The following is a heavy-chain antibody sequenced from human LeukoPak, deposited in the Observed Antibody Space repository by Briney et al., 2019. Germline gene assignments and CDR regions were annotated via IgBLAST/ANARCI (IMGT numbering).Heavy chain of an antibody. CDR2: IYHSGST. CDR1: GFHISSGYY. V-gene: IGHV4-38-2*02. J-gene: IGHJ5*02. D-gene: IGHD2-2*02. Sequence: KPSETLSLTCTVSGFHISSGYYWGWIRPPPGKGLEGIGSIYHSGSTYYNPSLKSRVTISVDTSKNLFSLKLSSVTAADTAVYYCVRDRDFVIVPAAISSYVNWFAPWGQGTLVTVSS. CDR3: VRDRDFVIVPAAISSYVNWFAP.